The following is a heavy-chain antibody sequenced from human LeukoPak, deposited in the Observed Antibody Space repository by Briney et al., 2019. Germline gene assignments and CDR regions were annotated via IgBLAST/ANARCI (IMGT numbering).Heavy chain of an antibody. D-gene: IGHD4-17*01. V-gene: IGHV1-2*02. CDR3: ARVSATVPTH. Sequence: ASVKVSCKASGYTFTGYYMHWVRQAPGQGLEWMGWINPNSGGAKYAQKSQGRVTMTRDTSINTAYMELSRLKSDDTAIYYCARVSATVPTHWGQGTLLTVSS. CDR2: INPNSGGA. J-gene: IGHJ4*02. CDR1: GYTFTGYY.